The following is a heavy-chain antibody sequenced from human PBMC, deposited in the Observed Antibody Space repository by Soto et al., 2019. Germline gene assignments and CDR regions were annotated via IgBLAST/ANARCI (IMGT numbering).Heavy chain of an antibody. Sequence: EVQLVESGGGLVKPGGSLRLSCAASGFTFSNAWMNWVRQAPGKGLEWVGRIKSKSDGETTDYAAPVKGRFTISRDDSKNTLYQQMNSLKTEDTAVYYCTTGLTYYYDSSGYYWAGGMDVWGQGITVTVSS. J-gene: IGHJ6*02. CDR2: IKSKSDGETT. D-gene: IGHD3-22*01. CDR3: TTGLTYYYDSSGYYWAGGMDV. V-gene: IGHV3-15*01. CDR1: GFTFSNAW.